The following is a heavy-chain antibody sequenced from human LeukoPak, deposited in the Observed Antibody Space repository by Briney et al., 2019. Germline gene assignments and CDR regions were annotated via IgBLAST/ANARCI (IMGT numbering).Heavy chain of an antibody. CDR3: ARGGNCSGGSCYYKYFDY. J-gene: IGHJ4*01. CDR1: GGSISSYY. D-gene: IGHD2-15*01. CDR2: IYYSGST. V-gene: IGHV4-59*01. Sequence: SETLSLTCTVSGGSISSYYWSWIRQPPGKGREWIGYIYYSGSTNYNPSLNSRVTISVDTSKNQFSLKLSSVTAADTAVYYCARGGNCSGGSCYYKYFDYWGQEPWSPSPQ.